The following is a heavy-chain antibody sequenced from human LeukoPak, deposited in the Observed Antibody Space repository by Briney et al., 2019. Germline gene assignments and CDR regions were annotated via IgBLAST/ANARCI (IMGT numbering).Heavy chain of an antibody. Sequence: GGSLRLSCVASGFPFSSYWMTWVRQAPGKGLEWVANIKQDGSKKSYVDSVKGRFTISRDIAKNSLYLQMNSLRAEDTAIYYCTRVGYIDEGIDYWGQGTLVTVSS. CDR2: IKQDGSKK. V-gene: IGHV3-7*04. CDR3: TRVGYIDEGIDY. D-gene: IGHD5-24*01. CDR1: GFPFSSYW. J-gene: IGHJ4*02.